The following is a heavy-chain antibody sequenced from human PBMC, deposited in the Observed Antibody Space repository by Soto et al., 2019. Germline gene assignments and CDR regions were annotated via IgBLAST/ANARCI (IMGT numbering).Heavy chain of an antibody. Sequence: EVQLVESGGGLVQPGGSLRLSCAASGFSFSHYCMSWVRQAPGKGLEWVANIKQDGSEKYDVDSVKGRFTISRDNAKNSMFLQMDSLRDEDTAVYYCARVPSTRDIWSYGVGGKYYYYYMDVWGKGTTVIVSS. J-gene: IGHJ6*03. CDR3: ARVPSTRDIWSYGVGGKYYYYYMDV. V-gene: IGHV3-7*04. D-gene: IGHD1-7*01. CDR2: IKQDGSEK. CDR1: GFSFSHYC.